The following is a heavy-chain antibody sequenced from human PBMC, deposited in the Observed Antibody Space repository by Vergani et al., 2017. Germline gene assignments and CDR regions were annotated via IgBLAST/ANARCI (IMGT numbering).Heavy chain of an antibody. D-gene: IGHD5-24*01. J-gene: IGHJ4*02. Sequence: EVQLLQSEGAVVQPGGSLRLSCVASGFTFSSHAMSWVRQGHGQGLEWVSMMKNTGDSTHYADSVKGRFTISRDNSKNNLYLQMNSLRVEDTAIYYCGRGSDNYNWGQGTLVTVSS. CDR2: MKNTGDST. V-gene: IGHV3-23*01. CDR3: GRGSDNYN. CDR1: GFTFSSHA.